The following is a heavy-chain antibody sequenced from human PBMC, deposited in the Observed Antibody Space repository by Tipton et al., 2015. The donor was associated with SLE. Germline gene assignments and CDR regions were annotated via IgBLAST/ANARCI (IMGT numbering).Heavy chain of an antibody. J-gene: IGHJ6*02. CDR2: IYYSGST. CDR3: ARDPGPLVYYYYGMDV. D-gene: IGHD6-13*01. Sequence: TLSLTCAVYGGSFSGYYWSWIRQPPGKGLEWIGSIYYSGSTYYNPSLKSRVTISVDTSKNQFSLKLSSVTAADTAVYYCARDPGPLVYYYYGMDVWGQGTTVTVSS. V-gene: IGHV4-34*01. CDR1: GGSFSGYY.